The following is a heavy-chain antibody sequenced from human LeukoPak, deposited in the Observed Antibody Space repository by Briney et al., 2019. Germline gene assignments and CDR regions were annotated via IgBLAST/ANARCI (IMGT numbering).Heavy chain of an antibody. J-gene: IGHJ4*02. D-gene: IGHD2-15*01. Sequence: PGGSLRLSCGASGFTFSSFGMHWVRQAPGKGLEWVAFIRFDGSNKYYADSVKGRFTISRDNAKNSLYLQMNSLRAEDTAVYYCASVLVVFDYWGQGTLVTVSS. V-gene: IGHV3-30*02. CDR2: IRFDGSNK. CDR3: ASVLVVFDY. CDR1: GFTFSSFG.